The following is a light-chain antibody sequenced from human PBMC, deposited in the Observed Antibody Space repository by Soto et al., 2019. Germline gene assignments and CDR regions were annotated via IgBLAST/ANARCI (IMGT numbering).Light chain of an antibody. J-gene: IGKJ1*01. CDR1: QNIYSN. Sequence: IALTPSPATVSVSPGDRVTLSCWASQNIYSNLGWYQRRPGQAPRLIIYRASARPTGIPARFSGSGSGTEFTLTISSLQSEDFATYYCQQYHNLWSFGRGTKVEIK. CDR3: QQYHNLWS. CDR2: RAS. V-gene: IGKV3-15*01.